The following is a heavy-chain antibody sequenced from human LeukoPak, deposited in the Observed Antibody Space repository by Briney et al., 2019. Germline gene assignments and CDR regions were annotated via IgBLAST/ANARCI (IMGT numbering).Heavy chain of an antibody. CDR3: ARDLLRSYGMDV. CDR2: ISGGGGST. J-gene: IGHJ6*02. V-gene: IGHV3-23*01. Sequence: PGGSLRLSCAASGFTFTSYSMNWVRQAPGKGLEWVSTISGGGGSTYYADSVKGRFTISRDNSKNTLYLQMNSLRAEDTAVYYCARDLLRSYGMDVWGQGTTVTVSS. CDR1: GFTFTSYS.